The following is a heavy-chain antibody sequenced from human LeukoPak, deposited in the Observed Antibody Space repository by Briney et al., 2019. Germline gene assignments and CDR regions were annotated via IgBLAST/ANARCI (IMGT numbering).Heavy chain of an antibody. CDR2: ISGSGGST. Sequence: PGGSLRLSCAASGFTFTDYAMNWVRQAPGKGLEWLSAISGSGGSTYYADSVKGRFTISRDNSKNTLYLQMNSLRAEDTAVYYCAKDMRFDWTPYYFDYWGQGTLVTVSS. J-gene: IGHJ4*02. CDR1: GFTFTDYA. CDR3: AKDMRFDWTPYYFDY. D-gene: IGHD3-9*01. V-gene: IGHV3-23*01.